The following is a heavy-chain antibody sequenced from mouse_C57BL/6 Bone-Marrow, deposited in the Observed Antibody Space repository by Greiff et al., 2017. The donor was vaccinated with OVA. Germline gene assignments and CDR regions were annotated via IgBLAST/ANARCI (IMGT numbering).Heavy chain of an antibody. CDR3: VRPDYSNYAWFAY. D-gene: IGHD2-5*01. Sequence: EVQLVESGGGLVQPKGSLKLSCAASGFSFNTYAMNWVRQAPGKGLEWVARIRSKSNNYATYYADSVKDRFTISRDDSESMLYLQMNNLKTEDTAMYYCVRPDYSNYAWFAYWGQGTLVTVSA. CDR2: IRSKSNNYAT. V-gene: IGHV10-1*01. CDR1: GFSFNTYA. J-gene: IGHJ3*01.